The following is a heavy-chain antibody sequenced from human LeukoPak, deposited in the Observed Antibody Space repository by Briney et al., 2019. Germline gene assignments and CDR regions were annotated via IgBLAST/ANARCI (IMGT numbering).Heavy chain of an antibody. Sequence: GGSLRLSCAASGFTSSSYGMHWVRQAPGKGLEGVAVIWYDGSNKYYADAVKGRFTISRDNSKNTLYLQMNSLRAEDTAVYYCARGAVAGTFDYWGQGTLVTVSS. D-gene: IGHD6-19*01. CDR1: GFTSSSYG. J-gene: IGHJ4*02. V-gene: IGHV3-33*01. CDR2: IWYDGSNK. CDR3: ARGAVAGTFDY.